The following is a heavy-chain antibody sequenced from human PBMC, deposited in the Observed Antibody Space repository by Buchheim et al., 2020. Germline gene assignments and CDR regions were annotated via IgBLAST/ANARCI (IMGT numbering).Heavy chain of an antibody. V-gene: IGHV1-8*01. CDR3: ARYVDIVATISGYYYGMDV. J-gene: IGHJ6*02. Sequence: QVQLVQSGAEVKKPGASVKVSCKASGYTFTSYDINWVRQATGQGLEWMGWMSPNSGNTGYAQKFQGRVTMTRNTSISTAYVELSSLRSEDTAVYYCARYVDIVATISGYYYGMDVWGQGTT. CDR1: GYTFTSYD. D-gene: IGHD5-12*01. CDR2: MSPNSGNT.